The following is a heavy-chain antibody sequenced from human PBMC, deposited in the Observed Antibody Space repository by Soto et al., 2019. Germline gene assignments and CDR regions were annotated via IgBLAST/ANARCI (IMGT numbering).Heavy chain of an antibody. V-gene: IGHV4-4*02. D-gene: IGHD3-10*01. Sequence: QVQLQESGPGLVKPSGTLSLTCAVSGGSISSSNWWSWVRQPPGKGLEWIGEIYHSGSTNYNPSLKSRVTISVDQSKNQFSLKLSSVTAADTAVYYCARVPYLVRGVRVFDYWGQGTLVTVSS. CDR3: ARVPYLVRGVRVFDY. CDR1: GGSISSSNW. CDR2: IYHSGST. J-gene: IGHJ4*02.